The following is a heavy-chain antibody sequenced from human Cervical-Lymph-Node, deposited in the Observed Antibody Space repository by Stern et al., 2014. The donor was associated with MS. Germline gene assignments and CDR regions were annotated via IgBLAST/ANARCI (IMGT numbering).Heavy chain of an antibody. CDR2: VYCSGST. D-gene: IGHD3-10*01. Sequence: DQLVESGPGLVKPSETLSLTCTVSGDSLSSNHWSWIRQFPGKGLEWIGYVYCSGSTNYNPPQKSRAKIAVDRPTNQFPLKRGPVTAADTAVYYCARRVRGMDYWGQGTLVTVSS. CDR1: GDSLSSNH. J-gene: IGHJ4*02. CDR3: ARRVRGMDY. V-gene: IGHV4-59*08.